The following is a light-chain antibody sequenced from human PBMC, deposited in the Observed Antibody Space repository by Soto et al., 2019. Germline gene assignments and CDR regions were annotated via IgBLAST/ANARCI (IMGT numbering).Light chain of an antibody. J-gene: IGLJ1*01. CDR3: NSYTSSSTYV. CDR2: EVS. CDR1: SSDVGNYNR. V-gene: IGLV2-18*02. Sequence: QSALAQPPSVSGSPGQSVTLSCTGTSSDVGNYNRVSWYQQPPGTAPKLMIYEVSNRPSGVPDRFSGSKSGNTASLTISGLQAEDEADYYCNSYTSSSTYVFGTGTKLTVL.